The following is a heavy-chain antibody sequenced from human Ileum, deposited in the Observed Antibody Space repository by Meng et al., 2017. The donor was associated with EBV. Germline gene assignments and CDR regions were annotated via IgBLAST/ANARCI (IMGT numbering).Heavy chain of an antibody. V-gene: IGHV4-34*01. Sequence: LQQLGAVLLKPSETLSPACGVYGASFNGYNCTWIRQPPEKGLEWIGEINHSGSTYDKASLTNRVIISVNTSTNQSSLNLSSVTAAHTAVYYCARGVYGTTTREREYSIHWGRGTLVTVSS. CDR1: GASFNGYN. D-gene: IGHD2-8*01. CDR2: INHSGST. J-gene: IGHJ1*01. CDR3: ARGVYGTTTREREYSIH.